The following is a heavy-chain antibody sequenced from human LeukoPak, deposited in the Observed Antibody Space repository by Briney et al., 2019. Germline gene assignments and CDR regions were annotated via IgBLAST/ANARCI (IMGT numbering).Heavy chain of an antibody. CDR2: IRYDGSYQ. CDR1: GFTFTAHG. D-gene: IGHD3-10*01. CDR3: ITSFSRGSGSLLYYHYYGMDV. V-gene: IGHV3-30*02. J-gene: IGHJ6*02. Sequence: TGGSLRLSCAASGFTFTAHGMDWVRQAPGKGLEWVATIRYDGSYQYYAESVKGRFTISRDNSKNTLYLQMNSLKTEDTAVYYCITSFSRGSGSLLYYHYYGMDVWGQGTTVTVSS.